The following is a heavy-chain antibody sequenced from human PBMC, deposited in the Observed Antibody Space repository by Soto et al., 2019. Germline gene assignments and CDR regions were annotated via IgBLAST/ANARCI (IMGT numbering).Heavy chain of an antibody. V-gene: IGHV4-30-4*01. D-gene: IGHD1-1*01. CDR1: GGSINSDEYY. Sequence: QVQLQESGPGLVKPSQTLSLTCIVSGGSINSDEYYWSWIRQPPGGGLEWLRHVYYTGSTSYSPSLMSRLNRSVDTSKNQFSLRLNSVSAADTAVYYCARDRSNSPDLCDSWGQGTLVTVSS. CDR3: ARDRSNSPDLCDS. J-gene: IGHJ4*02. CDR2: VYYTGST.